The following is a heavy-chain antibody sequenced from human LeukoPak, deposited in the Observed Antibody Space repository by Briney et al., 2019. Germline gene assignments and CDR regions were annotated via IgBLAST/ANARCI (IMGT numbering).Heavy chain of an antibody. CDR3: ARGLTVVDAFDI. Sequence: SQTLSLTCTVSGGSISSGDYYWSWIRQPPGKGLEWIGYIYYGGSTYCNPSLKSRVTISVDTSKNQFSLKLSSVTAADTAVYYCARGLTVVDAFDIWGQGTMVTVSS. D-gene: IGHD4-23*01. CDR1: GGSISSGDYY. CDR2: IYYGGST. J-gene: IGHJ3*02. V-gene: IGHV4-30-4*08.